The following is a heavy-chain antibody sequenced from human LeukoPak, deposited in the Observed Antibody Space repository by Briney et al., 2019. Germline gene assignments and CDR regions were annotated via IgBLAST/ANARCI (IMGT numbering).Heavy chain of an antibody. CDR1: GGSFSGYY. Sequence: SETLSLTCAVYGGSFSGYYWSWIRQPPGKGLEWIGEINHSGSTNYNPSLKSRVTISVDRSKNQFSLKLSSVTAADTAVYYCARERYWYFDLWGRGTLVTVSS. CDR3: ARERYWYFDL. V-gene: IGHV4-34*01. CDR2: INHSGST. J-gene: IGHJ2*01.